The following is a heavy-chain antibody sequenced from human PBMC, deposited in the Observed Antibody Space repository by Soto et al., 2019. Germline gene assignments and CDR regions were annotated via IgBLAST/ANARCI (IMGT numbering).Heavy chain of an antibody. J-gene: IGHJ4*02. V-gene: IGHV3-23*01. CDR1: GFTFSSYA. CDR2: ISGSGGST. D-gene: IGHD5-18*01. CDR3: AHDTAMAGVDY. Sequence: EVQLLESGGGVVQPGGSLRLSCAASGFTFSSYAMRWVRQAPGKGLEWVSAISGSGGSTYYADSVKGRFTISRDNSKNTLYLQINSLRAEDTAVYYCAHDTAMAGVDYWVLGTLVTVSS.